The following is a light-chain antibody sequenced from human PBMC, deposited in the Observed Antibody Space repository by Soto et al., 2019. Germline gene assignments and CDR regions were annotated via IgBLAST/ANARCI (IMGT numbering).Light chain of an antibody. J-gene: IGKJ5*01. CDR1: QSVSSK. CDR3: QHYNNWPIT. CDR2: GAS. Sequence: EIVMTQSPATLSVSPGERATLSCRASQSVSSKLAWYQQKPGQAPRLLIYGASTRATGIPARFSGSGSGTDFTLTISSLQAADFAVYHCQHYNNWPITFGQGTRLDIK. V-gene: IGKV3-15*01.